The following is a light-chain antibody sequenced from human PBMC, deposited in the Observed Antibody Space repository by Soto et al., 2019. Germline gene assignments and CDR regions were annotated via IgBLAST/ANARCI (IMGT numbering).Light chain of an antibody. Sequence: YELTQPPSVSVSPGQTARITCSGDALPKQYAYWYQQKPGQAPVLVIYKDTERPSGIPERFSGSSSGTTVTLTISGVQAEDEADYYCQSTDSSGTYPDVVFGGGTKLTVL. CDR3: QSTDSSGTYPDVV. CDR2: KDT. J-gene: IGLJ2*01. CDR1: ALPKQY. V-gene: IGLV3-25*03.